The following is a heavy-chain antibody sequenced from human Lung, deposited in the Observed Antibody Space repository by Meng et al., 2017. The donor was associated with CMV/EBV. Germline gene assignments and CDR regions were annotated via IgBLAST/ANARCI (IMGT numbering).Heavy chain of an antibody. V-gene: IGHV1-69*05. CDR1: GGTFSSYA. J-gene: IGHJ6*01. Sequence: SVKVSXKASGGTFSSYAFSWVRQAPGQGLEWMGGIIPIFSIANYAQKFQGRVTITTDESTSTAYMELSSLRSEDTAVYYCARDRTGDCSSTSCYNYYYYYGMDVWGQGTTVTFSS. D-gene: IGHD2-2*02. CDR3: ARDRTGDCSSTSCYNYYYYYGMDV. CDR2: IIPIFSIA.